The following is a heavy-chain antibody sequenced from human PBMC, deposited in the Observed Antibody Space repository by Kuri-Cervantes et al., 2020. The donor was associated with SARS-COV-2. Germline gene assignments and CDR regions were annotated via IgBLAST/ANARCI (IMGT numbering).Heavy chain of an antibody. CDR3: ARHNSDDSSGYYPYYFDY. V-gene: IGHV4-59*01. J-gene: IGHJ4*02. CDR1: GGSISSYY. Sequence: GSLRLSCTVSGGSISSYYWGWIRQPPGKGLEWIGYIYYRGSTNYNPSLKSRVTISVDTSKNQFSLKLSSVTAADTAVYYCARHNSDDSSGYYPYYFDYWGQGTLVTVSS. CDR2: IYYRGST. D-gene: IGHD3-22*01.